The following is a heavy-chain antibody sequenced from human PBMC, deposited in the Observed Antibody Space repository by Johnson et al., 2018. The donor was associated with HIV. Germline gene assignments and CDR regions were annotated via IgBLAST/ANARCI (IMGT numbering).Heavy chain of an antibody. CDR3: AKDKQQLVRGGAFDI. J-gene: IGHJ3*02. Sequence: MQLVESGGGVVRPGGSLRLSCGVSGFTFDDYAMSWVRQTPGKGLEWVSGINWNGGSIGYADSVKGRFTISRDNAKNSLYLQMNSLRAEDTALYYCAKDKQQLVRGGAFDIWGQGTMVTVSS. V-gene: IGHV3-20*04. D-gene: IGHD6-6*01. CDR2: INWNGGSI. CDR1: GFTFDDYA.